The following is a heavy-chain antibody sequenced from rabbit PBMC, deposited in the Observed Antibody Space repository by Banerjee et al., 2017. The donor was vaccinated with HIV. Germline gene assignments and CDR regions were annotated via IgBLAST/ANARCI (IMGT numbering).Heavy chain of an antibody. V-gene: IGHV1S39*01. J-gene: IGHJ4*01. CDR2: IDPIFGST. D-gene: IGHD4-1*01. CDR3: ARDLDDVIGWNFGW. CDR1: GFDFSSYG. Sequence: QEQLVESGGGLVQPGGSLQLSCKASGFDFSSYGVSWVRQGPGKGLEWIGYIDPIFGSTVYASWVNGRFTFSKSSSTTVTLQMTSLTAADTATYFCARDLDDVIGWNFGWWGQGTLVTVS.